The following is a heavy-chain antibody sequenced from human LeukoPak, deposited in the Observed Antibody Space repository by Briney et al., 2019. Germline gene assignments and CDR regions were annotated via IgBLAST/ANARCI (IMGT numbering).Heavy chain of an antibody. CDR2: IYYSGST. Sequence: SETLSLTCTVSGGSISSYYWSWIRQPPGKGLEWIGYIYYSGSTNYNPSLKSRVTISVDTSKNQFSLKLSSVTAADTAVYYCARDLQSSSWYNWFDPWGQGTLVTVSS. CDR3: ARDLQSSSWYNWFDP. D-gene: IGHD6-13*01. V-gene: IGHV4-59*12. CDR1: GGSISSYY. J-gene: IGHJ5*02.